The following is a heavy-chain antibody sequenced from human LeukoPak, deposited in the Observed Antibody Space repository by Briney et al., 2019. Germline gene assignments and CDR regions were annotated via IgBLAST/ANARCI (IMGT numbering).Heavy chain of an antibody. Sequence: SETLSLTCTVSGGSISSSSYYWGWIRQPPGKGLEWIGSIYYSGSTYYNPSLKSRVTISVDTSKNQFSLKLSSVTAADTAVYYCAREETRVGGSCYDYWGQGTLVTVSS. CDR1: GGSISSSSYY. CDR3: AREETRVGGSCYDY. D-gene: IGHD2-15*01. J-gene: IGHJ4*02. V-gene: IGHV4-39*02. CDR2: IYYSGST.